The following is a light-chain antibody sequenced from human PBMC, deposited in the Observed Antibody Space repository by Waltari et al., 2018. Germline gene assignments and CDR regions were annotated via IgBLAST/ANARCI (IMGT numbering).Light chain of an antibody. CDR1: QSVSRA. CDR3: QHYVRLPAT. Sequence: EIVLTQSPGTLSLSPGQRVTLSCRASQSVSRALAWYQQKAGHAPRLLIYAASTRAPGIPDRFSGSGSGTDFSLTISRLEPEDFAVYYCQHYVRLPATFGQGTKVEIK. J-gene: IGKJ1*01. CDR2: AAS. V-gene: IGKV3-20*01.